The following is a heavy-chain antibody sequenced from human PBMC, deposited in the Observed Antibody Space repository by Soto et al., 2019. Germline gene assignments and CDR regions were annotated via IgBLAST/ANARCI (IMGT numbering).Heavy chain of an antibody. CDR2: ISSNGGST. CDR1: GFNFSSYA. V-gene: IGHV3-64D*06. CDR3: VKGPSSTRSYYYYYGMDV. D-gene: IGHD2-2*01. Sequence: GGSLRLSCSASGFNFSSYAMHWVREARGKGLEYVSAISSNGGSTYYADSVKGRFTISRDNSKTTLYLQMSSLRAEDTAGYYCVKGPSSTRSYYYYYGMDVWGQGTTVTVSS. J-gene: IGHJ6*02.